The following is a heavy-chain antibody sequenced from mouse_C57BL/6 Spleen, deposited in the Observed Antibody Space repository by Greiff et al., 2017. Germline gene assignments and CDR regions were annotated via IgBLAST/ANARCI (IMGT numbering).Heavy chain of an antibody. J-gene: IGHJ3*01. Sequence: EVKLMESGGGLVKPGGSLKLSCAASGFTFSSYAMSWVRQTPEKRLEWVATISDGGSYTYYPDNVKGRFTISRDNAKNNLYLQMSHLKSEDTAVYYCAREGIYYYGSSERAWFAYWGQGTLVTVSA. D-gene: IGHD1-1*01. V-gene: IGHV5-4*01. CDR3: AREGIYYYGSSERAWFAY. CDR2: ISDGGSYT. CDR1: GFTFSSYA.